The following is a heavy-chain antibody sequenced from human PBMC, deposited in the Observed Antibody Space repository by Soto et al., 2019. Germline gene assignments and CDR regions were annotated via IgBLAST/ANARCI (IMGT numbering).Heavy chain of an antibody. CDR1: GFSLSNSGVG. Sequence: SGPKLVTHTQTLTLTCTSSGFSLSNSGVGVGWIRQPPGKALEWLGIIYWDDDKRYRPSLKSRLTITKDTSKNQPALTMTNMDPVDTATYYCAHLPWKQLWPRAPVVYWGQGTPVTVSS. D-gene: IGHD5-18*01. V-gene: IGHV2-5*02. CDR3: AHLPWKQLWPRAPVVY. J-gene: IGHJ4*02. CDR2: IYWDDDK.